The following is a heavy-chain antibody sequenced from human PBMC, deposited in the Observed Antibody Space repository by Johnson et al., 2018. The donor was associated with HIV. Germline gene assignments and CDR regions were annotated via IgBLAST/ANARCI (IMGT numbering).Heavy chain of an antibody. CDR2: IFSGGST. CDR1: GFTVSGNY. V-gene: IGHV3-66*01. Sequence: EVQLVESGGGLVQPGGSLRLSCAASGFTVSGNYMTWVRQAPGRGLERVSVIFSGGSTYYAGCVKGRFTISRDNSKNTLYRQMTSLRAEDTAVYYCARACRDGYTCDAFDIWGQGTMVTVSS. CDR3: ARACRDGYTCDAFDI. D-gene: IGHD5-24*01. J-gene: IGHJ3*02.